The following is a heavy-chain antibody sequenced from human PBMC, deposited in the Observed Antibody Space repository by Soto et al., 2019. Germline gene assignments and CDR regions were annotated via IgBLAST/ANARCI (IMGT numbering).Heavy chain of an antibody. CDR3: ARVQLRSTGWYP. Sequence: SETLSLTCTVSGGSISSGGYYWSWIRQHPGKGLEWIGYIYYSKSTYYNPSLKSRVTISLDTSKNQFSLKLTSVTAADTAIYYCARVQLRSTGWYPWGQGTLVTVSS. CDR2: IYYSKST. CDR1: GGSISSGGYY. D-gene: IGHD6-19*01. J-gene: IGHJ5*02. V-gene: IGHV4-31*03.